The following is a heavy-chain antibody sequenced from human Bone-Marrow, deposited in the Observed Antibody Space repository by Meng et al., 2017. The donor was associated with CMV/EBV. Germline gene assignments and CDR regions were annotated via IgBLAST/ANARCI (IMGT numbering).Heavy chain of an antibody. J-gene: IGHJ5*02. CDR2: INHGGST. D-gene: IGHD3-22*01. V-gene: IGHV4-34*01. Sequence: GSLRLSCTVYGGSLSGYFWTWIRQPPGKGLEWIGEINHGGSTNYNPSLKSRVTISLDTSKNQLSLKLTSVTAADTAVHYCARGNSDTSGYYGFKPWGQGTLVTVSS. CDR3: ARGNSDTSGYYGFKP. CDR1: GGSLSGYF.